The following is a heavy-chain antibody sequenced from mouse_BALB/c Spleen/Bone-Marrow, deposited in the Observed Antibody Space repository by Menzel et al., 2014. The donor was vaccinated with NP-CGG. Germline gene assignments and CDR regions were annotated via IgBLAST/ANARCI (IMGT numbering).Heavy chain of an antibody. CDR3: ARDYDGYYFDY. D-gene: IGHD2-4*01. CDR1: GYSFTGYT. Sequence: VQLQQSGPELVKPGASMKISCKASGYSFTGYTMNWVKQSHGENLEWIGLINPYNGGTSYNQKFKGKATLTVDKSSSTAYMELLSLTSEDSAVYYCARDYDGYYFDYWGQGTTLTVSS. CDR2: INPYNGGT. J-gene: IGHJ2*01. V-gene: IGHV1-26*01.